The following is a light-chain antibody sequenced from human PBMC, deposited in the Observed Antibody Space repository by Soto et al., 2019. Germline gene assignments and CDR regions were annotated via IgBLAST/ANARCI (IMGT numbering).Light chain of an antibody. J-gene: IGLJ1*01. Sequence: QSVLTQPRSVSGSPGQSLPISCTGTSSDVGGYNYVSWYQQHPGKAPKLMIYDVSKRPSGVPGRFSGSKSGNTASLTISGLQAEDEADYYCCSYAGSYTLYVFGTGTKVTVL. V-gene: IGLV2-11*01. CDR3: CSYAGSYTLYV. CDR2: DVS. CDR1: SSDVGGYNY.